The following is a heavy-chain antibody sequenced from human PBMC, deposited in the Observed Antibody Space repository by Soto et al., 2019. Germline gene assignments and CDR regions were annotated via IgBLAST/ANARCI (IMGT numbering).Heavy chain of an antibody. D-gene: IGHD3-22*01. CDR1: GYTFTSYY. V-gene: IGHV1-46*01. Sequence: GASVKVSCKASGYTFTSYYMHWVRHAPGQGLEWMGIINPSGGSTSYAQKFQGRVTMTRDTSTSTVYMELSSLRSEDTAVYYCARLDYDSSGYYADWDYFDYWGQGTLVTVSS. CDR3: ARLDYDSSGYYADWDYFDY. CDR2: INPSGGST. J-gene: IGHJ4*02.